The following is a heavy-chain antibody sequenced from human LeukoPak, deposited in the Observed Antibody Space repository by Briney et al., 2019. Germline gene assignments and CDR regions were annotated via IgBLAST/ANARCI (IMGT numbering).Heavy chain of an antibody. V-gene: IGHV5-51*03. Sequence: KPGESLKISCKGSGYSFTSYWIGWVSQMPGKGLEWMGIIYPGDSDTRYSPSFQGQVTISADKSISTAYLQWSSLKASDTAMYYCARVLRYFDWLFPQLYYFDYWGQGTLVTVSS. J-gene: IGHJ4*02. CDR3: ARVLRYFDWLFPQLYYFDY. CDR2: IYPGDSDT. CDR1: GYSFTSYW. D-gene: IGHD3-9*01.